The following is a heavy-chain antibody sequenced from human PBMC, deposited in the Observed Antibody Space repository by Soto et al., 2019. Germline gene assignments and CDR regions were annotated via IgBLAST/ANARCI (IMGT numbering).Heavy chain of an antibody. J-gene: IGHJ6*02. V-gene: IGHV3-64*01. CDR3: ARGHLPWHYQSYGLDG. CDR2: ISNDAVHT. D-gene: IGHD2-15*01. CDR1: GFTFTTYC. Sequence: EVHLVESGGGLVQPGGSLTLSCVASGFTFTTYCMHWVRQAPGKGLEYVSAISNDAVHTYYANSVKDRFTISRDNSKDTLYLHTSSLRPEDMAVYYCARGHLPWHYQSYGLDGWGQGNPVTLSS.